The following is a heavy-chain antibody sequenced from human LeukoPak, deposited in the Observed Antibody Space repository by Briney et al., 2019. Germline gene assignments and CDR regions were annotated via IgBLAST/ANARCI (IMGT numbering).Heavy chain of an antibody. J-gene: IGHJ4*02. D-gene: IGHD2-21*02. V-gene: IGHV4-34*01. CDR1: GGSFSGYY. Sequence: SETLSLTCAVYGGSFSGYYWSWIREPPGKGLEWIGEINHSGSTNYNPSLKSRVTISVDTSKNQFSLKLSSVTAADTAVYYCARAPLYCGGDCYLPYFDYWGQGTLVTVSS. CDR3: ARAPLYCGGDCYLPYFDY. CDR2: INHSGST.